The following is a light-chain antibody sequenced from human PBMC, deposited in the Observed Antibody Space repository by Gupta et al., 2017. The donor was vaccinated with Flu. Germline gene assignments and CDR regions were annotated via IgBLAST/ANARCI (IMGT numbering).Light chain of an antibody. CDR3: QQYGSSPPVT. CDR1: QSVSSSY. Sequence: EIVLTPSPGTLSLSPGERATLSCRASQSVSSSYLAWYQQKPGQAPRLLIYGASSRATGIPDRFSGSGSGTDFTLTISRLEPEDVAVYYCQQYGSSPPVTFGGGTKVEIK. V-gene: IGKV3-20*01. J-gene: IGKJ4*01. CDR2: GAS.